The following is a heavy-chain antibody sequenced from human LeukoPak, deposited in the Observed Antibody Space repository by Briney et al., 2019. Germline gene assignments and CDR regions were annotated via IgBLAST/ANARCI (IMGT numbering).Heavy chain of an antibody. V-gene: IGHV3-30*18. J-gene: IGHJ4*02. D-gene: IGHD5-18*01. CDR2: ISYDGSNK. CDR1: GFTFSSYG. CDR3: AKVVDTAMVT. Sequence: GRFLRLSCAASGFTFSSYGMHWVRQAPGKGLEWVAVISYDGSNKYYADSVKGRFTISRDNSKNTLYLQMNSLRAEDTAVYYCAKVVDTAMVTWGQGTLVTVSS.